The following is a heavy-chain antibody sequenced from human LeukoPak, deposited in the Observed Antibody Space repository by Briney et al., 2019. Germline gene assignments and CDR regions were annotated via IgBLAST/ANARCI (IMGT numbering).Heavy chain of an antibody. J-gene: IGHJ4*02. CDR1: GIPFSKAW. V-gene: IGHV3-20*04. CDR2: INWNGGIT. Sequence: GGSLRLSCAASGIPFSKAWMNWVRQAPGKGLEWVSGINWNGGITGYADSVKGRFTISRDNAKNSLYLQMNSLRAEDTAVYYCAKGGYISGWYEYYFDYWGQGTLVTVSS. D-gene: IGHD6-19*01. CDR3: AKGGYISGWYEYYFDY.